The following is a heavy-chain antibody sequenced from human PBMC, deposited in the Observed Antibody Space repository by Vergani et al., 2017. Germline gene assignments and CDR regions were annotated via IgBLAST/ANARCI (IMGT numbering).Heavy chain of an antibody. CDR2: IYYSGST. Sequence: QVQLQESGPGLVKPSETLSLTCTVSGGSISSYYWSWIRQPPGKGLELIGYIYYSGSTNYNPSLKSRVTISVDTSKNQFSLKLSSVTAADTAVYYCARGGMVATHFDYWGQGTLVTVSS. V-gene: IGHV4-59*01. D-gene: IGHD5-12*01. CDR3: ARGGMVATHFDY. J-gene: IGHJ4*02. CDR1: GGSISSYY.